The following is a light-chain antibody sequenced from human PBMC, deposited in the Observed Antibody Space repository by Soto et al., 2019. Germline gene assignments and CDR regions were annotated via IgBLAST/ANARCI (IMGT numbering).Light chain of an antibody. V-gene: IGKV1-5*01. CDR1: QSISNW. J-gene: IGKJ1*01. CDR3: QQYNSYS. CDR2: HAS. Sequence: DIQMTQSPSTLSASVGDRVTITCRASQSISNWLAWYQKKPGTATKLLIYHASTLESGVPSRFSGSGSGTEFTLTISSLQPDDFATYYCQQYNSYSFGQGTKVDIK.